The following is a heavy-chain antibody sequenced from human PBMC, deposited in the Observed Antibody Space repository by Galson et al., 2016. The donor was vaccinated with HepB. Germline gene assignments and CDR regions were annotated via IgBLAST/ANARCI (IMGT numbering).Heavy chain of an antibody. V-gene: IGHV5-51*01. CDR1: GYSFNTYW. D-gene: IGHD4-17*01. Sequence: QSGAEVKKPGEFLKISCKGSGYSFNTYWIGWVRQMPGRGLEWVGLSFHAVYITMYSPSFQGQVTSSSDTSINTAYLQWSSLKSSDTAMYYCARALNGDFYFDLWSERTLVTVS. CDR3: ARALNGDFYFDL. CDR2: SFHAVYIT. J-gene: IGHJ4*02.